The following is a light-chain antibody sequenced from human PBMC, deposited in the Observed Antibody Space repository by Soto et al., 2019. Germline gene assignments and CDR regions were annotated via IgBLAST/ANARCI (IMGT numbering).Light chain of an antibody. J-gene: IGKJ4*01. V-gene: IGKV3-15*01. CDR2: GAS. Sequence: EMVMTQSPATLSVSPGERATLSYRARYSVSSNLAWYQQKPGQAPRLLIYGASTRSTGVPVRFSGSGSGTEFTLTISSLQSEDSAVYFCQQYGNWPLTFGGGTKVEIK. CDR3: QQYGNWPLT. CDR1: YSVSSN.